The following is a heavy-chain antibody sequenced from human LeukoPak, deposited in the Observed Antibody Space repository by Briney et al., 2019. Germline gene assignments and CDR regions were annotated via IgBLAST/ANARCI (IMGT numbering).Heavy chain of an antibody. V-gene: IGHV4-34*01. Sequence: ASETLSLTCAVYGGSFSGYYWSWIRQPPGKGLEWIGEINHSGITNYNPSLKSRVTISVDTSKNQFSLKLSSVTAADTAVYYCARGRLKDYDLWSGYYTPTYYYYYMDVWGKGTTVTVSS. CDR2: INHSGIT. CDR3: ARGRLKDYDLWSGYYTPTYYYYYMDV. CDR1: GGSFSGYY. D-gene: IGHD3-3*01. J-gene: IGHJ6*03.